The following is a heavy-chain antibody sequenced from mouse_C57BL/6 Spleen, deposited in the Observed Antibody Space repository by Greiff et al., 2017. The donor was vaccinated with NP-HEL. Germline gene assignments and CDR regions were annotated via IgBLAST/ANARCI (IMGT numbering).Heavy chain of an antibody. CDR2: IDPNSGGT. Sequence: VQLQQPGAELVKPGASVKLSCKASGYTFTSYWMHWVKQRPGRGLEWIGRIDPNSGGTKYNEKFKSKATLTVDKPSSTAYMQLSSLTSEDSAVYYCTRRATVVAEYAMDDWGQGTSVTVSS. V-gene: IGHV1-72*01. J-gene: IGHJ4*01. D-gene: IGHD1-1*01. CDR1: GYTFTSYW. CDR3: TRRATVVAEYAMDD.